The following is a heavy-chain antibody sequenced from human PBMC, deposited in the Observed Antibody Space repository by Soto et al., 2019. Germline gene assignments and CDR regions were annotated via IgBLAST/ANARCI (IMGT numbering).Heavy chain of an antibody. D-gene: IGHD4-17*01. CDR1: GGSFSGYY. CDR3: ARYNDYGDAFDI. Sequence: PSETLSLTCAVYGGSFSGYYWSWIRQPPGKGLEWIGEINHSGSTNYNPSLKSRVTISVDTSKNQFSLKLSSVTAADTAVYYCARYNDYGDAFDIWGQRTMVTVSS. V-gene: IGHV4-34*01. J-gene: IGHJ3*02. CDR2: INHSGST.